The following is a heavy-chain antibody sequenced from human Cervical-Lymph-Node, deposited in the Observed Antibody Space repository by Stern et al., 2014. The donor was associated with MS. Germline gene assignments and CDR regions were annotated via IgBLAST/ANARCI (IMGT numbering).Heavy chain of an antibody. CDR1: GGTFSSYA. Sequence: QLVQSGAEVKKPGSSMRVYCKASGGTFSSYAISWVRQAPGQGLEWMGGIIPMFGTANYAQKFQGRVTITADASTSTAYMEVSSLRSDDTAVYYCATSAGELTPEAVWGQGTTVTVFS. CDR3: ATSAGELTPEAV. V-gene: IGHV1-69*01. CDR2: IIPMFGTA. J-gene: IGHJ6*02. D-gene: IGHD1-26*01.